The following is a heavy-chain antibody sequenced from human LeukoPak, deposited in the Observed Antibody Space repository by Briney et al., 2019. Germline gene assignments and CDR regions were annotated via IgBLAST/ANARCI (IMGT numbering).Heavy chain of an antibody. V-gene: IGHV1-69*05. Sequence: SVKVSCKASGGTFSSHAIAWVRQVPGQGPEWMGGIIPVSGAASYAQKFQGRVTITTDESTSTVYMELNSLASDDTAVYYCARGLQYQLLKALGHYYMDVWGEGTTVTVSS. CDR3: ARGLQYQLLKALGHYYMDV. J-gene: IGHJ6*03. D-gene: IGHD2-2*01. CDR2: IIPVSGAA. CDR1: GGTFSSHA.